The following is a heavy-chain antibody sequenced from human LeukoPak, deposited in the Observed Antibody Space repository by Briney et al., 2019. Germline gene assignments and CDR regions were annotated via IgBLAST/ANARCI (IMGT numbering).Heavy chain of an antibody. V-gene: IGHV3-9*01. Sequence: PGGSLRLSCAASGFTFDDYAMHWVRQAPGKGLEWDSGISWNSGSIGYADSVKGRFTISRDNAKNSLYLQMNSLRAEDTALYYCAKGNSYDSSGYYPFNDAFDIWGQGTMVTVSS. CDR2: ISWNSGSI. D-gene: IGHD3-22*01. CDR1: GFTFDDYA. J-gene: IGHJ3*02. CDR3: AKGNSYDSSGYYPFNDAFDI.